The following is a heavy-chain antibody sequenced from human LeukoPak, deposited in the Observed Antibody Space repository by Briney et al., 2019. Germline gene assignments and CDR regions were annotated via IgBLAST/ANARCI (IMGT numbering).Heavy chain of an antibody. V-gene: IGHV3-74*01. CDR3: AKDLGLRGST. CDR1: GLTFSNSW. CDR2: MYGDMRDI. Sequence: GGSLRLSCEASGLTFSNSWMHWVRQVPGKGLVWVSRMYGDMRDISYADSVKGRFTISRDNAKNTVYLQMNSLRGEDTAVYYCAKDLGLRGSTWGQGTLVTVSS. J-gene: IGHJ5*02. D-gene: IGHD5-12*01.